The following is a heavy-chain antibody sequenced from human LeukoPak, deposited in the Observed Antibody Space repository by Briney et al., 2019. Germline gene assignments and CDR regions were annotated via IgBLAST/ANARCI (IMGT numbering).Heavy chain of an antibody. CDR2: ISISSGDI. D-gene: IGHD6-13*01. Sequence: GGSPRLSCAASGFTFSSDSMSCVRQAPGKWLEWVSGISISSGDIYYADSVKGRCTISREHAKNPLYLQMNSLRAEGTALYYCARSPRYSRLNRGWGQGTLVTVSS. CDR3: ARSPRYSRLNRG. V-gene: IGHV3-21*01. J-gene: IGHJ4*02. CDR1: GFTFSSDS.